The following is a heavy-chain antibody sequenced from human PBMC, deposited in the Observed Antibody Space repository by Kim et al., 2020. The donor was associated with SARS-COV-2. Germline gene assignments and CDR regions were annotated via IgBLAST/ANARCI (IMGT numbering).Heavy chain of an antibody. D-gene: IGHD6-13*01. CDR2: IYYSWST. Sequence: SETLSLTCSVSGGSITSYYWSCIRQPPGKGLEWIGYIYYSWSTNYNPSLRIRVTISVDTSKNQFSLKLSSVTAADTAVYYFARLPYSSPPGMVDCWGQGTLVTVS. CDR3: ARLPYSSPPGMVDC. CDR1: GGSITSYY. V-gene: IGHV4-59*13. J-gene: IGHJ4*02.